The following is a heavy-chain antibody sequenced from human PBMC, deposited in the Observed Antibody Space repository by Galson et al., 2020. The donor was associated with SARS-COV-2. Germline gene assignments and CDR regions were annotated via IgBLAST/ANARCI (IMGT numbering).Heavy chain of an antibody. D-gene: IGHD3-22*01. CDR2: FYHSGST. CDR3: VRGDNNGYPDY. Sequence: ASETLSLTCAVSGGSISSNKWWSWVRQPPGKGLEWIGDFYHSGSTNYSPSLKSRVTISVDNSKNQMSLKLTSVTAADTAVYYCVRGDNNGYPDYWGRGTLVTVSS. J-gene: IGHJ4*02. V-gene: IGHV4-4*02. CDR1: GGSISSNKW.